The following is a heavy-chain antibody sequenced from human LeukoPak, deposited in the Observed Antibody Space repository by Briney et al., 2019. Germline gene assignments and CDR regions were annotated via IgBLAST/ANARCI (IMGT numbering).Heavy chain of an antibody. CDR1: GGSISSYY. Sequence: SETLSLTCTVSGGSISSYYWSWIRQPPGKGLEWIGYIYYSGGTNYNPSLKSRVTISVDTSKNQFSLKLSSVTAADTAVYYCARDHAAAAGTGFWFDPWGQGTLVTVSS. J-gene: IGHJ5*02. V-gene: IGHV4-59*01. D-gene: IGHD6-13*01. CDR2: IYYSGGT. CDR3: ARDHAAAAGTGFWFDP.